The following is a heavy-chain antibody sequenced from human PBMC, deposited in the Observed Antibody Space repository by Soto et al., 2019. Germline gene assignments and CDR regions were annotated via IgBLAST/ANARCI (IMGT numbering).Heavy chain of an antibody. D-gene: IGHD6-6*01. J-gene: IGHJ4*02. CDR2: ISSDEKIK. CDR3: ARGLRSVLDY. CDR1: GFIFSNFG. Sequence: SLRLSGVASGFIFSNFGMHWVRQAPGKGLEWVAVISSDEKIKQYADSVRGRFAISRDKSKNTLYLQMTSLRAEDTAIYYCARGLRSVLDYWGQGTLVTVSS. V-gene: IGHV3-33*01.